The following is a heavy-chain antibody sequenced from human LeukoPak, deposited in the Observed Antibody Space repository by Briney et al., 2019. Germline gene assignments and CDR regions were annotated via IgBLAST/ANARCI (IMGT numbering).Heavy chain of an antibody. D-gene: IGHD3-9*01. J-gene: IGHJ4*02. CDR3: ARYGASTYYDILTGPYFFDY. Sequence: ASVKVSCKASGYTFTSYDINWVRQATGQGLEWMGWMNPNSGNTGYAQKFQGRVTITRDTSISTAYMELSRLRSDDTAMYYCARYGASTYYDILTGPYFFDYWGQGTLVTVSS. CDR1: GYTFTSYD. V-gene: IGHV1-8*03. CDR2: MNPNSGNT.